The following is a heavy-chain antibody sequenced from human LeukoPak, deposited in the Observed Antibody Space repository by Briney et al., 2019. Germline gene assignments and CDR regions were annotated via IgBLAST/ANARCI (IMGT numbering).Heavy chain of an antibody. D-gene: IGHD3-9*01. CDR3: ARAAQGRYDILTGSDY. V-gene: IGHV3-64*01. J-gene: IGHJ4*02. CDR1: GFTFSSYA. CDR2: ISSNGGST. Sequence: PGGSLRLSCAASGFTFSSYAMHWVRQAPGKGLEYVSAISSNGGSTYYANSVKGRFTISRDNSKNTLYLQMGSLRAEDMAVYYCARAAQGRYDILTGSDYWGQGVLVTVSS.